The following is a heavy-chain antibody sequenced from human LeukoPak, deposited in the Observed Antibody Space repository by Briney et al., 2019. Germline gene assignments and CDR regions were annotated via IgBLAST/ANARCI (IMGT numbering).Heavy chain of an antibody. CDR3: AKELPATSVGGDNGDGFFQN. Sequence: GGSLRLSCAASGFTFNTYAMSWVRQAPGKGLEWVSDISGSGSYTYYTGSVKGRFTISRDNSKNTLYLQMNSLRAEDTAVYYCAKELPATSVGGDNGDGFFQNWGQGTLVTVSS. V-gene: IGHV3-23*01. D-gene: IGHD5-24*01. CDR2: ISGSGSYT. J-gene: IGHJ1*01. CDR1: GFTFNTYA.